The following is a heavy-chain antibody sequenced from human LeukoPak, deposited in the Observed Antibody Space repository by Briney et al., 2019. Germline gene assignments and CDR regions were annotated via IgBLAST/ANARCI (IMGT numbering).Heavy chain of an antibody. J-gene: IGHJ4*02. CDR3: AREGATVTTSVRRFDY. CDR1: GFTFSSYA. CDR2: ISYDGSNK. V-gene: IGHV3-30-3*01. Sequence: GGSLRLSCAASGFTFSSYAMPWVRQAPGKGLEWVAVISYDGSNKYYADSVKGRFTISRDNSKNTLYLQMNSLRAEDTAVYYCAREGATVTTSVRRFDYWGQGTLVTVSS. D-gene: IGHD4-17*01.